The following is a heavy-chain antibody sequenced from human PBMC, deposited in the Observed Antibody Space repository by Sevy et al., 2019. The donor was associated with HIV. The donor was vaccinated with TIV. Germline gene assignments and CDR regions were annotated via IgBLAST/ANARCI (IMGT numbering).Heavy chain of an antibody. V-gene: IGHV3-15*01. CDR2: IKSKTDGGTI. CDR1: GFTCSNAW. Sequence: GGSLRLSCAASGFTCSNAWMSWVRQAPGKGLEWVGRIKSKTDGGTIDYAAPVKGRFTISRDDSKNTVYLQMNSLKSEDTAVYYCSTDPIIVLLVTDGMDVWGQGTTVTVSS. J-gene: IGHJ6*02. D-gene: IGHD2-8*02. CDR3: STDPIIVLLVTDGMDV.